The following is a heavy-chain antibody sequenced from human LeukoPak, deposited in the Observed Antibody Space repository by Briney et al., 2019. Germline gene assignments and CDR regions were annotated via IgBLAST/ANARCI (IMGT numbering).Heavy chain of an antibody. J-gene: IGHJ6*02. D-gene: IGHD5-12*01. Sequence: ASVKVSCKVSGYTLTELSMHWVRHPPGQGHGRVGGFDPEDGETINAQTFQGRVTMTENTSTDTAYMELSSLRSEDTAVYYCATVAVAPYYGMDVWGQGTTVTVSS. V-gene: IGHV1-24*01. CDR3: ATVAVAPYYGMDV. CDR1: GYTLTELS. CDR2: FDPEDGET.